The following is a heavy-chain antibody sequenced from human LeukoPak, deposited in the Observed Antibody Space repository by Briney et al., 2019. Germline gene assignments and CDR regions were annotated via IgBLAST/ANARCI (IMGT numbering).Heavy chain of an antibody. V-gene: IGHV3-11*06. D-gene: IGHD3-10*01. CDR3: ARDLYGSGSYSNYYYGMGV. Sequence: GGSLRLSCAASGFTFSDYYMSWIRQAPGKGLEWVSYISSSSSYTNYADSVKGRFTISRDNAKNSLYLQMNSLRAEDTAVYYCARDLYGSGSYSNYYYGMGVWGKGTTVTVSS. CDR2: ISSSSSYT. CDR1: GFTFSDYY. J-gene: IGHJ6*04.